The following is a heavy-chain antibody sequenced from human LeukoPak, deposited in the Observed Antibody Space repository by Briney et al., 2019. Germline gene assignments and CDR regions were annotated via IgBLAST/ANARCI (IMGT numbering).Heavy chain of an antibody. D-gene: IGHD2-2*01. CDR3: TRSGICSSTSCLLHYYYYYMDV. V-gene: IGHV3-49*04. CDR1: GFTFGDYA. CDR2: IRSKAYGGTT. Sequence: PGRSLRLSCTASGFTFGDYAMSWVRQAPGKGLEWVGFIRSKAYGGTTEYAASVKGRFTISRDDSKSIAYLQMNSLKTEDTAVYYCTRSGICSSTSCLLHYYYYYMDVWGKGTTVTISS. J-gene: IGHJ6*03.